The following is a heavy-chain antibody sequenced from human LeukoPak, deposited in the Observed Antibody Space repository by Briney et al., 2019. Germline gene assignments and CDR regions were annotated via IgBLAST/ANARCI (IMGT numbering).Heavy chain of an antibody. V-gene: IGHV4-39*07. J-gene: IGHJ3*02. CDR3: ARAPHIYDFWSGYYTGSITGNDAFDI. Sequence: PSETLSLTCTVSGDSISSGSYYWGWIRQPPGKGLEWIGSIYYGGSTHYNPSLMSRVTISVDTSKNQFSLKLSSVTAADTAVYYCARAPHIYDFWSGYYTGSITGNDAFDIWGQGTMVTVSS. D-gene: IGHD3-3*01. CDR1: GDSISSGSYY. CDR2: IYYGGST.